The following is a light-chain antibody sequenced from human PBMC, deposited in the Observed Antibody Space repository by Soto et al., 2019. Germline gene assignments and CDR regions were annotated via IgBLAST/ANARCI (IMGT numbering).Light chain of an antibody. Sequence: IQMTDSPSPLCASVEASVPLTCRASQSISTWLAWYQQEPGKAPKLLIHKASSLQSGVPDRFSGSGSGTDFTLTISSLQAEDVAVYYCQQYYSTSRTLGPVTKVD. J-gene: IGKJ3*01. CDR3: QQYYSTSRT. CDR2: KAS. CDR1: QSISTW. V-gene: IGKV1-5*03.